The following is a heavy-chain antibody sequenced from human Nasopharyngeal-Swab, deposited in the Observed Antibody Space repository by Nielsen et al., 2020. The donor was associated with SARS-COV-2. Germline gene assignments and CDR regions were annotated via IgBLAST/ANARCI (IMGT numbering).Heavy chain of an antibody. J-gene: IGHJ6*02. Sequence: WVRQAPGQGLEWMGGIIPTFGTANYAQKFQGRVTITADESTSTAYMELSSLRSEDTAVYYCARAVEAYYYYGMDVWGQGTTVTVSS. D-gene: IGHD5-24*01. V-gene: IGHV1-69*01. CDR2: IIPTFGTA. CDR3: ARAVEAYYYYGMDV.